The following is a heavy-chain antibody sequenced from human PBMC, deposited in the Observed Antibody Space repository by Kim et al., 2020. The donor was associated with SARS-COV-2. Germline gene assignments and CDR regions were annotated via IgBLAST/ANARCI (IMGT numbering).Heavy chain of an antibody. CDR3: TRAYYYDSSGPHLYYYYYYMAV. V-gene: IGHV3-15*01. Sequence: GGSLRLSCAASGFTFSNAWMSWVRQAPGKGLEWVGRIKSKTDGGTTDYAAPVKGRFTISRDDSKNTLYLQMNSLKTEDTAVYYCTRAYYYDSSGPHLYYYYYYMAVWGKGTTVTVAS. J-gene: IGHJ6*03. CDR1: GFTFSNAW. D-gene: IGHD3-22*01. CDR2: IKSKTDGGTT.